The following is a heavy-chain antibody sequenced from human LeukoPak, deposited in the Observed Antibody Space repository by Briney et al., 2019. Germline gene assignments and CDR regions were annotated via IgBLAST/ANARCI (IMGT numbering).Heavy chain of an antibody. V-gene: IGHV3-30*02. Sequence: GGSLRLSCAASGFTFISYGMHWVRQAPGKGLEWVAFIRYDGSHKYYVGSVKGRFTISRDNSKNTLYLQMNSLRAEDTALYYCAKPIWGAFPREMDVWGKGTTVTISS. CDR3: AKPIWGAFPREMDV. CDR1: GFTFISYG. J-gene: IGHJ6*04. D-gene: IGHD3-16*01. CDR2: IRYDGSHK.